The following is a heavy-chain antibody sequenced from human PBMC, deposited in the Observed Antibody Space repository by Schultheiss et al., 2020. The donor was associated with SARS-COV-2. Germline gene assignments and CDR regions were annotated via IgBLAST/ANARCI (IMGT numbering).Heavy chain of an antibody. V-gene: IGHV4-59*10. Sequence: SQTLSLTCAVYGGSFSGYYWSWIRQPAGKGLEWIGRIYTSGSTNYNPSLKSRVTISVDTSKNQFSLKLSSVTAADTAVYYCAWGGDYLDGMDVWGQGTTVTVSS. J-gene: IGHJ6*02. CDR2: IYTSGST. CDR3: AWGGDYLDGMDV. CDR1: GGSFSGYY. D-gene: IGHD4-17*01.